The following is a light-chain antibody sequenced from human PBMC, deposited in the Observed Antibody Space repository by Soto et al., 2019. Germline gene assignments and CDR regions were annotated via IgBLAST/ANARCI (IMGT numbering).Light chain of an antibody. V-gene: IGKV1-39*01. CDR1: QSISNH. CDR3: QQSYSSPPT. J-gene: IGKJ1*01. Sequence: DIQMSQSPSSLSASVEDRVMMTCRASQSISNHLNWYQQKPGKAPKLLIFAASSLQSGVPSRFSGSRSGPDFTLTISSLQPEDFATYYCQQSYSSPPTFGQGTKVDI. CDR2: AAS.